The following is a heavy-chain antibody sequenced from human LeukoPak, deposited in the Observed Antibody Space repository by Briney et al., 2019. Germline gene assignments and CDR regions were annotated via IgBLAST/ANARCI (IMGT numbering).Heavy chain of an antibody. CDR3: VRGSYGAYDY. CDR2: ISSDSSYI. J-gene: IGHJ4*02. V-gene: IGHV3-21*01. CDR1: GFNFNTYT. Sequence: PGGSLRLSCAASGFNFNTYTMNWVRQAPGKGLEWVSSISSDSSYIYYADAVHGRFTVSRDNAKYSLYLQMNSLRAEDTAVYYCVRGSYGAYDYWGQGRLVTVSS. D-gene: IGHD4-17*01.